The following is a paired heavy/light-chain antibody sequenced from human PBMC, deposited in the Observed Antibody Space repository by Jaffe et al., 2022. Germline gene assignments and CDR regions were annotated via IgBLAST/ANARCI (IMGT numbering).Light chain of an antibody. CDR3: QQCHSYPLT. CDR1: QTITTW. Sequence: DIQLTQSPSTLSASVGDRVTITCRASQTITTWLAWHQQKPGNAPKLLISKASTLESGVPSRFSGSGYGTEFTLTISSLQPDDFATYYCQQCHSYPLTFGGGTRVEI. CDR2: KAS. J-gene: IGKJ4*01. V-gene: IGKV1-5*03.
Heavy chain of an antibody. CDR2: IKTDGTDT. Sequence: EVQLVESGGGLVQPGGSLRLSCAASGFTFSNYWMHWVRQVPGQGLVWVSRIKTDGTDTTYADSVRGRFTISRDNARNTLSLQMNSLGVEDTGLYYCARAASDALDLWGQGTMVTVSS. V-gene: IGHV3-74*01. CDR3: ARAASDALDL. J-gene: IGHJ3*01. CDR1: GFTFSNYW.